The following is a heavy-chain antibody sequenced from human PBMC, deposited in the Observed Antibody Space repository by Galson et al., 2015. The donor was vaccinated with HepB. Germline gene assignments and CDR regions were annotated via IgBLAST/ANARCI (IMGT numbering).Heavy chain of an antibody. V-gene: IGHV3-23*01. Sequence: SLRLSCAASGFTFSYYAMSWVRQAPGKGLEWISAITPSGDNTYSADSMKGRFTLSRDNSRNTLFLQMNSLSAGDTAIYFCAKVFPEKTDGWYRQALYYLDSWGQGTRVTVSS. J-gene: IGHJ4*02. CDR2: ITPSGDNT. CDR1: GFTFSYYA. CDR3: AKVFPEKTDGWYRQALYYLDS. D-gene: IGHD6-19*01.